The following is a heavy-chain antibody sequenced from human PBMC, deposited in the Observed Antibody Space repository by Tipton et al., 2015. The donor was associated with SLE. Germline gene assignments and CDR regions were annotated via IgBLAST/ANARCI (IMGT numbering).Heavy chain of an antibody. CDR2: INHSGST. J-gene: IGHJ3*02. V-gene: IGHV4-34*01. D-gene: IGHD3-3*01. CDR3: ARVHQPQLRFWEWHRDDAIDI. CDR1: GGSFSGCY. Sequence: LRLSCAVYGGSFSGCYWSWIRQPPGKGLAWIGEINHSGSTNYNPSLKSRVTISVDTSKNQFSLKLSSVAAADTAVYFCARVHQPQLRFWEWHRDDAIDIWGQGTMVTVSS.